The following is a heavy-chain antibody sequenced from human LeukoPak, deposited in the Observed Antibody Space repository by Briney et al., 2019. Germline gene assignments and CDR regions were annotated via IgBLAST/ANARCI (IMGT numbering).Heavy chain of an antibody. V-gene: IGHV3-23*01. CDR2: ISGSGGST. D-gene: IGHD3-22*01. CDR1: GFTFSSYA. Sequence: GGSLRLSCAASGFTFSSYAMSWVRQAPGKGLEWVSAISGSGGSTYYADSVKGRFTISRDNSKNTLYLQMNSLRAEDTAVYYCAKLDQQTYYCDSSGYYYVYFQHWGQGTLVTVSS. CDR3: AKLDQQTYYCDSSGYYYVYFQH. J-gene: IGHJ1*01.